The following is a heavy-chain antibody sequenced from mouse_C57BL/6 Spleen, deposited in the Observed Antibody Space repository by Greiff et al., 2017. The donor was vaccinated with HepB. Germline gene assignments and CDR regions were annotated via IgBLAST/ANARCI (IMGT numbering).Heavy chain of an antibody. V-gene: IGHV1-74*01. CDR2: IHPSDSDT. CDR3: AMEENYCGSRVWYFDV. CDR1: GYTFTSYW. D-gene: IGHD1-1*01. Sequence: VQLQQSGAELVKPGASVKVSCKASGYTFTSYWMHWVKQRPGQGLKWIGRIHPSDSDTNYKKKFKGKATLTVDRSSSTAYMQRSSLTSEDSAVYYCAMEENYCGSRVWYFDVWGTGTTVTVSS. J-gene: IGHJ1*03.